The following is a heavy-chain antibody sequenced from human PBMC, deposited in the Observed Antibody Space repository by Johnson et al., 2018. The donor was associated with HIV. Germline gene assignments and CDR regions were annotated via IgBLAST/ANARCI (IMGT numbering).Heavy chain of an antibody. CDR1: GFTFSSYA. CDR3: AKETRDSRSAFDV. J-gene: IGHJ3*01. Sequence: VQLVESGGGLVQPGGSLRLSCAASGFTFSSYALTWVRQAPGRGLEWVSTISGSGGSTYYADSVKGRFTISRDNSKNTLYLQMNNLRPEDTAVYYCAKETRDSRSAFDVWGQGTLVTVSS. V-gene: IGHV3-23*04. CDR2: ISGSGGST. D-gene: IGHD4-11*01.